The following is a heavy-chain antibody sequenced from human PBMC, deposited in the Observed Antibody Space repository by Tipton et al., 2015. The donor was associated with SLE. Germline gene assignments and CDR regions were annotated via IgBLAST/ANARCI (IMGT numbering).Heavy chain of an antibody. CDR1: GDSIGSGDYS. J-gene: IGHJ5*02. CDR2: MYYFTSS. V-gene: IGHV4-30-2*05. Sequence: TLSLTCAVSGDSIGSGDYSWSWVRQTPGKGLEWIGYMYYFTSSYYNPSLKSRVTFSSDTSKNQFSLKLTSVTAADTAMYYCALYHYSSSGLNWIDPWGQGILVTVSS. D-gene: IGHD3-22*01. CDR3: ALYHYSSSGLNWIDP.